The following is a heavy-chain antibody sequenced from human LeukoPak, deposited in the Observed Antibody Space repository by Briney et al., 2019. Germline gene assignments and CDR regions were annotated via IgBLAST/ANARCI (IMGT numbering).Heavy chain of an antibody. J-gene: IGHJ4*02. CDR3: AREEDSSSWLDFDS. D-gene: IGHD6-13*01. V-gene: IGHV4-61*01. CDR2: IYYDWST. CDR1: GGSVNSGRFY. Sequence: SETLSLTCSVSGGSVNSGRFYWTWIRQPPGKGLEWIGYIYYDWSTNYNPSLKSRVSISVDTSKNQFSLTMGSVTAADTAIYYCAREEDSSSWLDFDSWGRGTLVTISS.